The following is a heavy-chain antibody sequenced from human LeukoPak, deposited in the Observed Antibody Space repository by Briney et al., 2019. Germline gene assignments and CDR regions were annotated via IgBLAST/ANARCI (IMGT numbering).Heavy chain of an antibody. CDR2: IYHSGST. J-gene: IGHJ6*02. Sequence: SQTLSLTCAVSGGSISSGGYSWSWIRQPPGKGLEWIGYIYHSGSTYYNPSLKSRVTISVDTSKNQFSLKLSSVTAADTAVYYCAGLRGSGSGSYYLLDYYYGMDVWGQGTTVTVSS. CDR1: GGSISSGGYS. CDR3: AGLRGSGSGSYYLLDYYYGMDV. V-gene: IGHV4-30-2*03. D-gene: IGHD1-26*01.